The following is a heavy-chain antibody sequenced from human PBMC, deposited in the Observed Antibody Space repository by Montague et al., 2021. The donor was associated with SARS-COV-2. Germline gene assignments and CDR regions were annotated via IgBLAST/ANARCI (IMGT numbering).Heavy chain of an antibody. CDR3: ARRGVVVIPAVVEYYYGMDV. V-gene: IGHV4-59*01. J-gene: IGHJ6*02. CDR2: INYSGSA. Sequence: SETLSPTCTVSGGSISSYYWNWIRQSPGKGLEWIGYINYSGSANYNPSLKSRVTISVDTSKNQLSLNLSSVTAADTAVYYCARRGVVVIPAVVEYYYGMDVWGQGTTVTVSS. CDR1: GGSISSYY. D-gene: IGHD2-2*01.